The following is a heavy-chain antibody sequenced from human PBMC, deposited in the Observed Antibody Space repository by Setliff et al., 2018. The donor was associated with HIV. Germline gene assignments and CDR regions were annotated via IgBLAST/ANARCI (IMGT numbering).Heavy chain of an antibody. CDR3: TRNLYYYASGIHFGVY. V-gene: IGHV1-46*01. Sequence: ASVKVSCKASGYTFTTYHMHWLRQAPGQGLEWMGIINPKNRSTTYAQKFQDRVTMTSDTSTNTFYMELSSLKSEDTAVYYCTRNLYYYASGIHFGVYWGQGTPVTVSS. CDR2: INPKNRST. CDR1: GYTFTTYH. D-gene: IGHD3-10*01. J-gene: IGHJ4*02.